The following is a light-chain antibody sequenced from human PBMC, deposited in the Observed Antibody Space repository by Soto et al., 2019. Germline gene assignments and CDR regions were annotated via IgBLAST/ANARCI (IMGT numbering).Light chain of an antibody. V-gene: IGKV3-20*01. CDR3: QQDGSSPLT. J-gene: IGKJ4*01. CDR1: QSVSSSF. Sequence: EIVLTQSPGTLSLSPGERATLSCRASQSVSSSFLAWYQQKPGQAPRLLIYGASSRATAIPDRFSGSGSGTDFTLTISRLEPEDVAVYYCQQDGSSPLTFGGGTKVEIK. CDR2: GAS.